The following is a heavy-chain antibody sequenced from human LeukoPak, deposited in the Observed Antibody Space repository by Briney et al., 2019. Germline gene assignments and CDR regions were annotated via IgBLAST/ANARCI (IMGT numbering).Heavy chain of an antibody. D-gene: IGHD3-9*01. CDR1: GYTFTSYY. J-gene: IGHJ3*02. CDR2: INPSGGST. CDR3: ARDYGERYFDWLLYQTDAFDI. Sequence: ASVKVSCKASGYTFTSYYMHWVRQAPGQGLEWMGIINPSGGSTSYAQKFQGRVTMTRDTSTSTVYMELSSLRSEDTAVYYCARDYGERYFDWLLYQTDAFDIWGQGTMVTVSS. V-gene: IGHV1-46*01.